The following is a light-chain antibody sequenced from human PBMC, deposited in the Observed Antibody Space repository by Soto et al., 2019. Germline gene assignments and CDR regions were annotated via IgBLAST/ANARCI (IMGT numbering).Light chain of an antibody. CDR3: AAWDDSLKAVL. CDR2: SNN. Sequence: QSALTQPPSASWTPGQRVTISCSGSSSNIGSNTVNWYQQLPGTAPKLLIFSNNQRPSGVPDRFSGSRSGTSASLAITGLQSGDEANYYCAAWDDSLKAVLFGGGTKLTVL. V-gene: IGLV1-44*01. J-gene: IGLJ3*02. CDR1: SSNIGSNT.